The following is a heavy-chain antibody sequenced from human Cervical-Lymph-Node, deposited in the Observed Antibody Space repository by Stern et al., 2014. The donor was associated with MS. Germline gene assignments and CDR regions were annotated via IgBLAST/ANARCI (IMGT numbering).Heavy chain of an antibody. CDR3: AREGGNTAEYFQH. CDR1: GFTFSSSG. Sequence: DQLVESGGGVVQPGRSLRLSCAASGFTFSSSGMHWVRQAPGKGLEWLAIIYYDGSNRYYADSVKGRFTISRDNSKNTLYLQMNSLRAEDTAVYYCAREGGNTAEYFQHWSQGTLVTVSS. V-gene: IGHV3-33*01. D-gene: IGHD4-23*01. J-gene: IGHJ1*01. CDR2: IYYDGSNR.